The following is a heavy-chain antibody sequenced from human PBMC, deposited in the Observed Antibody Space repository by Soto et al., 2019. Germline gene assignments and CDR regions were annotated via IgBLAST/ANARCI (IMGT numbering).Heavy chain of an antibody. CDR2: INTDGSST. J-gene: IGHJ4*02. Sequence: EVQLVESGGGVVQPGGSLRLSCAASGFTFSSYWMHWVRQAPGKGLVWISRINTDGSSTSYVDSVQGRFTISRDNGKNTVFLQTNSLRGEDTAVYYCARRGSGVTRGLHYWGQGTLVTVSS. CDR3: ARRGSGVTRGLHY. D-gene: IGHD2-15*01. V-gene: IGHV3-74*01. CDR1: GFTFSSYW.